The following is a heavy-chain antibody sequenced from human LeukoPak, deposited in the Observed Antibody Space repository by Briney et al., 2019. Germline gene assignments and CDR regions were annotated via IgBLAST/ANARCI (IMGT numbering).Heavy chain of an antibody. CDR3: ARHTVTTWGEYYFDY. J-gene: IGHJ4*02. V-gene: IGHV4-39*01. D-gene: IGHD4-17*01. CDR2: IYYSGST. Sequence: SETLSLTCTVSGGSISSSSYYWGWIRQPPWKGLEWIGTIYYSGSTYYNPSLKSRVTISLDTSKNQFFLKLSSVTAADTAVYYCARHTVTTWGEYYFDYWGQGTLVTVSS. CDR1: GGSISSSSYY.